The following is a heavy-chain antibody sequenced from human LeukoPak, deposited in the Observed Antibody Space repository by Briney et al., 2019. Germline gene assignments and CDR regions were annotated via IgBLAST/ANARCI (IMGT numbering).Heavy chain of an antibody. CDR3: AKVDFRGGYYDILTGYYPNHGMDV. V-gene: IGHV3-53*01. Sequence: GGFLRLSCAASGFTFDDYGMSWVRQAPGKGLEWISVIYGGADTYYADSVKGRFTISRDNSKNTLYLHLNSLRAEDTAVYYCAKVDFRGGYYDILTGYYPNHGMDVWGQGTTVTVSS. D-gene: IGHD3-9*01. CDR2: IYGGADT. CDR1: GFTFDDYG. J-gene: IGHJ6*02.